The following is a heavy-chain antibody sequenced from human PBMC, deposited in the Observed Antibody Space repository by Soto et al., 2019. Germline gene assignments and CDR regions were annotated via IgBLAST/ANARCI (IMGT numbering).Heavy chain of an antibody. CDR3: AREGAAPYYYSGMDV. CDR2: IYYSGST. J-gene: IGHJ6*02. CDR1: GGSISSGGYF. D-gene: IGHD6-6*01. Sequence: QVQLQESGPGLEKPSQTLSLTCTVSGGSISSGGYFWSWIRQHPGKGLEWIGFIYYSGSTYYNPSLKSRVTISVDTSKNQFSLKLSSVTAADTAVYYCAREGAAPYYYSGMDVWGQGTTVTVSS. V-gene: IGHV4-31*03.